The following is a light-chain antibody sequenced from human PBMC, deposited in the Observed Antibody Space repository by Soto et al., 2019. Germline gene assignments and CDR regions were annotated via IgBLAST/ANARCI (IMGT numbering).Light chain of an antibody. CDR3: CSYAGSSTFVYV. Sequence: QSALTQPASVSGSPGQSITISCTGASSDVGSYNLVSWYQQHPGKAPKLMIYEGSKRPSGASNRFSGSKSGNTASLTISGLTAEQEADYYCCSYAGSSTFVYVFGTGTKVTV. CDR2: EGS. J-gene: IGLJ1*01. CDR1: SSDVGSYNL. V-gene: IGLV2-23*03.